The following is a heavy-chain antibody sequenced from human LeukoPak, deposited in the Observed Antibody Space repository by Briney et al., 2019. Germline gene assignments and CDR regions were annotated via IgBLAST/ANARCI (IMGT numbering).Heavy chain of an antibody. V-gene: IGHV4-59*12. CDR3: ARAWQWRLVCDAFDA. D-gene: IGHD6-19*01. J-gene: IGHJ3*01. CDR1: GGSISSYY. Sequence: SETLSLTCTVSGGSISSYYWSWIRQPPGKGLEWIGTAYYTGDTYYSPSLKSRLTVSVDTAKNQLSLKLISVTAADTAVYYCARAWQWRLVCDAFDAWGQGT. CDR2: AYYTGDT.